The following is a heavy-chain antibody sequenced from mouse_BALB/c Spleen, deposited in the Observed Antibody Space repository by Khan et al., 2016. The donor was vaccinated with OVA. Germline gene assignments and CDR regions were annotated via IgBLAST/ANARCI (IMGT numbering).Heavy chain of an antibody. Sequence: QVQLQQPGAELVNPGASVNLSCKASGYTLTSYWMHWVKQRPGHGLEWLGEINPSNGRTNYNEKFTSKATLTVDKSSSPAYMQLSSPTSEDSAVYYCARLLINFDYWGQGTTLTVSS. J-gene: IGHJ2*01. CDR1: GYTLTSYW. V-gene: IGHV1S81*02. CDR2: INPSNGRT. CDR3: ARLLINFDY. D-gene: IGHD2-1*01.